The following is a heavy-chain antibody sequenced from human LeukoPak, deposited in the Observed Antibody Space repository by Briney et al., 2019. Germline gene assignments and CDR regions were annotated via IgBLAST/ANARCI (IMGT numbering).Heavy chain of an antibody. J-gene: IGHJ6*03. Sequence: ASVKVSCKASGYTFTGYYMHWVRQAPGQGLEWMGWINPNSGGTNYALKFQGRVTMTRDTSISTAYMELSRLRSDDTAVYYCARDGPTIFGVVRYYMDVWGKGTTVTVSS. CDR1: GYTFTGYY. CDR2: INPNSGGT. CDR3: ARDGPTIFGVVRYYMDV. V-gene: IGHV1-2*02. D-gene: IGHD3-3*01.